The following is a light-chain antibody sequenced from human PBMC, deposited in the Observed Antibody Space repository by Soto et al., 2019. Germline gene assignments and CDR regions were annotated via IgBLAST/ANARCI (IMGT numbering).Light chain of an antibody. V-gene: IGLV1-40*01. Sequence: QSVLTQAPSVSGAPGQRVTISCTGSSSNIGAGYDVHWYQQLPGTAPKLLIYGNSNRPSGVPDRFSGSKSGTSASLAITGLQAEDEADYYCQSYDSSLSGASVFGTGTKVNVL. CDR3: QSYDSSLSGASV. CDR1: SSNIGAGYD. CDR2: GNS. J-gene: IGLJ1*01.